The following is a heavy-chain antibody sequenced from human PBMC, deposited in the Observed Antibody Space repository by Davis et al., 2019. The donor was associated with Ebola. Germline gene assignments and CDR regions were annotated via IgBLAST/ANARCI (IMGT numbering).Heavy chain of an antibody. J-gene: IGHJ6*02. CDR2: IWYDGSNK. D-gene: IGHD3-22*01. CDR3: ARDITMIVVDTYGMDV. V-gene: IGHV3-33*01. CDR1: GFTFSSYG. Sequence: GGSLRLSCAASGFTFSSYGMHWVRQAPGNGLEWVAVIWYDGSNKYYADSVKGRFTISRDNSKNTLYLQMNSLRAEDTAVYYCARDITMIVVDTYGMDVWGQGTTVTVSS.